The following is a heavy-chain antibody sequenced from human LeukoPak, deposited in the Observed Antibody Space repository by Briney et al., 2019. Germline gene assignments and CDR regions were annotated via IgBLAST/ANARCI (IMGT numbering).Heavy chain of an antibody. CDR1: GYTFTSYA. D-gene: IGHD2-2*01. Sequence: ASVKVSCKASGYTFTSYAMNWVRQAPGQGLEWMGWINTNTGNPTYAQGFTGRFVFSLDTSVSTAYLQISSLKAEDTAVYYCARGLPRYCSSTSCYYAFDIWGQGTMVTVSS. V-gene: IGHV7-4-1*02. CDR3: ARGLPRYCSSTSCYYAFDI. CDR2: INTNTGNP. J-gene: IGHJ3*02.